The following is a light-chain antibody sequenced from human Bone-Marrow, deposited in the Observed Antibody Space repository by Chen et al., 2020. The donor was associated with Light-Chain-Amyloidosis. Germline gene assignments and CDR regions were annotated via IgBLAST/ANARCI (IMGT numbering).Light chain of an antibody. J-gene: IGLJ3*02. CDR2: DDS. CDR3: QVWDRSSDRPV. Sequence: SYVLTQPSSVSVAPGQTATIACGGNNIGSTSVHWYQQTPGQAPLLVVYDDSDRPSGIPERLSGSNSRNTATLTIRRVEAGDEADYYGQVWDRSSDRPVFGGGTKLTVL. CDR1: NIGSTS. V-gene: IGLV3-21*02.